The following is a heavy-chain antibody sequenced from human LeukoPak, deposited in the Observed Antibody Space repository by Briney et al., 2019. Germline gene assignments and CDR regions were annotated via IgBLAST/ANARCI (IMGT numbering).Heavy chain of an antibody. CDR1: GFTFSSYG. D-gene: IGHD3-10*01. CDR3: AKEASLSLWFGESHHDY. CDR2: ISYDGSNK. Sequence: GGSLRLSCAASGFTFSSYGTHWVRQAPGKGLEWVAVISYDGSNKYYADSVKGRFTISRDNSKNTLYLQMNSLRAEDTAVYYCAKEASLSLWFGESHHDYWGQGTLVTVSS. V-gene: IGHV3-30*18. J-gene: IGHJ4*02.